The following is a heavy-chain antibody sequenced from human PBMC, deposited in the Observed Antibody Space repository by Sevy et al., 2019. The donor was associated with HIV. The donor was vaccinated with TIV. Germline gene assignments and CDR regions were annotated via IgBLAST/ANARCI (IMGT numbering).Heavy chain of an antibody. V-gene: IGHV3-7*03. D-gene: IGHD6-6*01. CDR2: INQDGSAK. J-gene: IGHJ4*02. Sequence: GGSLRLSCAASGFNFNDYWMNWVRQAPGKGLEWVANINQDGSAKYYVDSAKGRFTIPRDNAKNSLYLQMNSLRADETAVYYCARDSPPYTSTFSSSYVWGQGTLVTVSS. CDR3: ARDSPPYTSTFSSSYV. CDR1: GFNFNDYW.